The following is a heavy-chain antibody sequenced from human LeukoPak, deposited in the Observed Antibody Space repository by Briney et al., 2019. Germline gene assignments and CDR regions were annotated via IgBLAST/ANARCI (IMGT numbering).Heavy chain of an antibody. V-gene: IGHV1-69*13. CDR3: ARVSTVTYYYYYYMDV. D-gene: IGHD4-17*01. J-gene: IGHJ6*03. CDR2: IIPMFETA. Sequence: ASVKVSCKASGGTFNSYAISWVRQAPGQGLEWMGGIIPMFETANYAQKFQGRVTITADEFTTTVYMELSSLRSEDTAVYYCARVSTVTYYYYYYMDVWGKGTTVTVSS. CDR1: GGTFNSYA.